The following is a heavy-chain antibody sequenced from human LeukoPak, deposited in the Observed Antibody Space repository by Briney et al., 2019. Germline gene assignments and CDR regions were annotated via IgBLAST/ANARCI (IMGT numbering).Heavy chain of an antibody. CDR2: INPHTGAA. V-gene: IGHV1-2*02. CDR1: GYTFIENY. D-gene: IGHD3-3*01. Sequence: GASVKVSCKVSGYTFIENYIHWVRQAPGQGLEWMGLINPHTGAANYSQKFQGRVTMTRDTSISTAYMHLTRLKFDDTAVYYCARGKSGYSPWGQGTPVTVS. CDR3: ARGKSGYSP. J-gene: IGHJ4*02.